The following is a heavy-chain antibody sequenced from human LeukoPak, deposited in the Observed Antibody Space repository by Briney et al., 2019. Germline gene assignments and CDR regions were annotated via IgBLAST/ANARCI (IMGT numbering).Heavy chain of an antibody. CDR3: AGAPEEGNWNYISWFDP. Sequence: SETLSLTCTVSGGSISSYYWSWIRQPAGKGLEWIGRIYTSGSTNYNPSLKSRVTMSVDTSKNQFSLKLSSVTAADTAVYYCAGAPEEGNWNYISWFDPWGQGTLVTVSS. J-gene: IGHJ5*02. D-gene: IGHD1-7*01. CDR1: GGSISSYY. CDR2: IYTSGST. V-gene: IGHV4-4*07.